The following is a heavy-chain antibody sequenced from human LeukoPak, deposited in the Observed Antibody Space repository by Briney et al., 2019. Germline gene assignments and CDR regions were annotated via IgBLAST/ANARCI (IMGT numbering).Heavy chain of an antibody. CDR2: INPNSGGT. D-gene: IGHD2-2*02. Sequence: GASVKVSCKASGYTFTGYYMHWVRQAPGQGLEWMGWINPNSGGTNYAQKFLGRVTMTRDTSISTAYMELSRLRSDDTAVYYCARRYCSSTSCYTNWFDPWGQGTLVTVSS. J-gene: IGHJ5*02. CDR3: ARRYCSSTSCYTNWFDP. V-gene: IGHV1-2*02. CDR1: GYTFTGYY.